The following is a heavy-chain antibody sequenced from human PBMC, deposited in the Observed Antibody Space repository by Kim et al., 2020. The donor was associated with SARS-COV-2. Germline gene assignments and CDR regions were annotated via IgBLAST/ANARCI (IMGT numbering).Heavy chain of an antibody. CDR1: GFTFSNAW. CDR3: NWNDGDFDY. V-gene: IGHV3-15*01. Sequence: GGSLRLSCAASGFTFSNAWRSCFSQISGKWLEWHGPIKSRTDLETSDIAAPVKGRFTIARDDPKNTLYLQMSSLITDETPVYYCNWNDGDFDYWGHGTLVIVTS. D-gene: IGHD1-1*01. CDR2: IKSRTDLETS. J-gene: IGHJ4*01.